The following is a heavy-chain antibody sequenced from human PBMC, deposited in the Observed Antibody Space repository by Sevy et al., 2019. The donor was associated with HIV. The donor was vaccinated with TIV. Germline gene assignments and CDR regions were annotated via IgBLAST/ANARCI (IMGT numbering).Heavy chain of an antibody. V-gene: IGHV3-7*01. Sequence: GGSLRLSCAASNFIFRNYWMSWVRQAPGKGLEWVANIRHDGRDKKYVGSVEGRFAISRDNAKNSLLLQMNSLRVEDTAVYYCARDPYDGSFGAFDIWGRWTVVTVSS. D-gene: IGHD3-3*01. CDR3: ARDPYDGSFGAFDI. CDR2: IRHDGRDK. CDR1: NFIFRNYW. J-gene: IGHJ3*02.